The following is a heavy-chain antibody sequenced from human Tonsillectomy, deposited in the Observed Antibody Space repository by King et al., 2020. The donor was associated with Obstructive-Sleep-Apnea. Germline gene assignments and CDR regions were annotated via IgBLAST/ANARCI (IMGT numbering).Heavy chain of an antibody. CDR3: AEGGDYYDSSGYYSWYFDL. Sequence: VQLVESEGGLVQPGGSLRLSCAASGFTFSNYAMTWVRRAPGKGLEWVSSISGSGGRTYYADSVKGRFTISRDNSKNTRYLQMNSLRAEDTAVDYCAEGGDYYDSSGYYSWYFDLWGRGTLVTVSS. J-gene: IGHJ2*01. CDR2: ISGSGGRT. D-gene: IGHD3-22*01. V-gene: IGHV3-23*04. CDR1: GFTFSNYA.